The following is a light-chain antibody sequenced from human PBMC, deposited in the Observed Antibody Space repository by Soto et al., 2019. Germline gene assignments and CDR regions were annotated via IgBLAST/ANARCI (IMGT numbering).Light chain of an antibody. CDR1: QSISSW. V-gene: IGKV1-5*01. CDR2: DAS. CDR3: QHYNSYSEA. J-gene: IGKJ1*01. Sequence: DIQMTQSPSTLSASVGDRVTXTCRASQSISSWLAWYQQKPGKAPKLLIYDASSLESGVPSRFSGSGSGTEFTLTISSLQPDDFATYYCQHYNSYSEAFGQGTKVDIK.